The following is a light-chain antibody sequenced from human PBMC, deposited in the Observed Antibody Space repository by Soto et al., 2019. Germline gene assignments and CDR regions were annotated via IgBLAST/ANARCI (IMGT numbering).Light chain of an antibody. CDR3: SSYTTSSTVA. J-gene: IGLJ2*01. CDR1: SSDIGGHNY. Sequence: QSVLTKSASVSGSPGQSITLSCTGTSSDIGGHNYVSWYQQHPDKAPKLMIFEVSNRPSGVSNRFSGSKSGNTASLTISGLLPEDEADYYCSSYTTSSTVAFGGGTKLTVL. CDR2: EVS. V-gene: IGLV2-14*01.